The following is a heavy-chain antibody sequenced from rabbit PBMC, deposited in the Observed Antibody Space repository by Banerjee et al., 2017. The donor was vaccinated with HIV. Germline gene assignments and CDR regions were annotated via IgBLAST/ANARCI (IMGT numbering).Heavy chain of an antibody. Sequence: QEQLKETGGGLVQPGGSLTLSCKASGFDFSNYYMNWVRQAPGEGLEYIGTISTGGRTYYASWVNGRFTISKTSSTTVTLQMTSLTAADTATYFCARNDFGSAWGADLWGPGTLVTVS. CDR3: ARNDFGSAWGADL. V-gene: IGHV1S39*01. D-gene: IGHD4-1*01. J-gene: IGHJ4*01. CDR2: ISTGGRT. CDR1: GFDFSNYY.